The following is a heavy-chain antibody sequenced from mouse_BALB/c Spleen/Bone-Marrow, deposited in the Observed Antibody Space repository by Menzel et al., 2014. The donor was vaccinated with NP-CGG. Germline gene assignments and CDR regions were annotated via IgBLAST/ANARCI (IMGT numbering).Heavy chain of an antibody. CDR1: GFNIKDTY. CDR3: ARYDYGVYFDY. Sequence: EVQLQQSGAELVKPGASVKLSCTVSGFNIKDTYMHWVKQRPEQGLDWIGRIDPANGNTKYDPKFQGKATITADTSSNTAYLQLSSLTSEDTAVYYCARYDYGVYFDYWGQGTTLTVSS. J-gene: IGHJ2*01. CDR2: IDPANGNT. V-gene: IGHV14-3*02. D-gene: IGHD2-4*01.